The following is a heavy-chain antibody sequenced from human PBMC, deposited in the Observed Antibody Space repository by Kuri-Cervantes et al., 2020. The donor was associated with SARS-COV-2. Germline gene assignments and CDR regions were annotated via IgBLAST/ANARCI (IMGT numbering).Heavy chain of an antibody. CDR3: ARPLHCTNGVCSYYYYYGMDV. D-gene: IGHD2-8*01. CDR1: WGTFSSYA. Sequence: VKVSCKASWGTFSSYAISWVRQAPGQGLEWMGGIIPIFGTANYAQKFQGRVTITADESTSTAYMELSSLRPEDTAVYYCARPLHCTNGVCSYYYYYGMDVWGQGTTVTVSS. CDR2: IIPIFGTA. V-gene: IGHV1-69*13. J-gene: IGHJ6*02.